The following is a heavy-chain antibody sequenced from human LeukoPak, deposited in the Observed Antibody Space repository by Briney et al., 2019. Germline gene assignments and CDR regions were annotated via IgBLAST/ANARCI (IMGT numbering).Heavy chain of an antibody. CDR3: ARDASNGYYYFDY. J-gene: IGHJ4*02. Sequence: GGSLRLSCAASGFTFSSYWMSWVRQAPGKGPEWVANIKQDGSEKYYVDSVKGRFTISRDNAKNSLYLQMNSLRAEDTAVYYCARDASNGYYYFDYWGQGTLVTVSS. D-gene: IGHD3-22*01. CDR1: GFTFSSYW. CDR2: IKQDGSEK. V-gene: IGHV3-7*01.